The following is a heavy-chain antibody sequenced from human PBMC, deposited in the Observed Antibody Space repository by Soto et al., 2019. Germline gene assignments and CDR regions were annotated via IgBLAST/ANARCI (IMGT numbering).Heavy chain of an antibody. CDR3: ARGVPSIAAPYYFDY. V-gene: IGHV1-69*13. CDR1: GGTFSSYA. CDR2: IIPIFGTA. D-gene: IGHD6-6*01. Sequence: SVKVSCKASGGTFSSYAISWVRQAPGQGLEWMGGIIPIFGTANYAQKFQGRVTITADESTSTAYMELSSLRSEDTAVYYCARGVPSIAAPYYFDYWGQGTLVTRLL. J-gene: IGHJ4*02.